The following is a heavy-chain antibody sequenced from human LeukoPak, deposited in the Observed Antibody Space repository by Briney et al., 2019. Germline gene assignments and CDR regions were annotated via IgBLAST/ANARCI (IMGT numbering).Heavy chain of an antibody. V-gene: IGHV4-59*01. CDR2: IYYSGST. CDR3: ARAAGNSGYGGYFGY. Sequence: PSETLSLTCTVSGGSISSYYWSWIRQPPGKGLEWIGYIYYSGSTNYTPSLKSRVTISVDTSNNQFSLKLSSVTAADTAVYYCARAAGNSGYGGYFGYWGQGTLVTVSS. J-gene: IGHJ4*02. D-gene: IGHD3-22*01. CDR1: GGSISSYY.